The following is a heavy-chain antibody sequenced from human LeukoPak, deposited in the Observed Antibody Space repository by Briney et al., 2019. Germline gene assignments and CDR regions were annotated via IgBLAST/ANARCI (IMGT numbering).Heavy chain of an antibody. J-gene: IGHJ4*02. Sequence: SETLSLTCTVSGGSISSSSYYWGWIRRPPAKGLEWIGSIYYRGSTYYNPSLKSRVTISVGTSKNQFSLKLRSVTAADTAVYYCARHRSNYYGSVSSYFDYWGQGTLVTVSS. CDR3: ARHRSNYYGSVSSYFDY. CDR1: GGSISSSSYY. CDR2: IYYRGST. D-gene: IGHD3-10*01. V-gene: IGHV4-39*01.